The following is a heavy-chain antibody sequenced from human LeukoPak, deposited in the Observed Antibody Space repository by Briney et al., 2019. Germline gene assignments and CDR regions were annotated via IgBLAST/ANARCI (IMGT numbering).Heavy chain of an antibody. J-gene: IGHJ4*02. CDR2: ISYDGSNK. CDR3: VWEPDIAVLPTEFDY. V-gene: IGHV3-30*03. CDR1: GFTFSSYG. Sequence: GGSLRLSCAASGFTFSSYGMHWVRQAPGKGLEWVAVISYDGSNKYYADSVKGRFTISRDNSKNTLYLQMNSLRAEDTAVYYCVWEPDIAVLPTEFDYWGQGALVTVSS. D-gene: IGHD6-19*01.